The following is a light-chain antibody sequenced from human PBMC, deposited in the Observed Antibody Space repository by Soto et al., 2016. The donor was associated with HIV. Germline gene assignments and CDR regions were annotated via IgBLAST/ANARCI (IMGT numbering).Light chain of an antibody. CDR3: LQDYNYPGT. CDR2: AAS. J-gene: IGKJ1*01. Sequence: AIQMTQSPSSLSASVGDRVTITCRASQGIRNDLDWYQQKPGKAPKLLIYAASSLQSGVPSRFSGSGSGTDFTLTISSLQPEDFATYYCLQDYNYPGTFGQGTKVEIK. V-gene: IGKV1-6*01. CDR1: QGIRND.